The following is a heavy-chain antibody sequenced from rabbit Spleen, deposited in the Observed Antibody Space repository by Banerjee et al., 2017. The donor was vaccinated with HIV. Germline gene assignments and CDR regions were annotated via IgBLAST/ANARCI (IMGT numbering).Heavy chain of an antibody. V-gene: IGHV1S7*01. D-gene: IGHD4-1*01. CDR3: ARDDSSGWGWFNL. CDR1: GFDFSSYY. CDR2: IYAGKGST. Sequence: QLKETGGGLVQPGGSLTLSCKASGFDFSSYYMSWVRQAPGKGLEWIGIIYAGKGSTDYASWVNGRFTISSDNAQNTVDLQMNSLTAADTATYFCARDDSSGWGWFNLWGPGTLVTVS. J-gene: IGHJ4*01.